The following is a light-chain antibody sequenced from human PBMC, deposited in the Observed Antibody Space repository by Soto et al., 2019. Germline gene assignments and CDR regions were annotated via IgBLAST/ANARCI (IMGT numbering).Light chain of an antibody. J-gene: IGKJ3*01. CDR2: GAS. V-gene: IGKV3-20*01. CDR1: QSVSSSY. Sequence: EIVLTQSPGTLSLSPGERATLSCRASQSVSSSYLAWYQQKPGQAPRLLIYGASSRATGIPDRFSGSGSGTDFTLTISRLEPEDFAVYYCQQYGRSAFTFGPGTQVDIK. CDR3: QQYGRSAFT.